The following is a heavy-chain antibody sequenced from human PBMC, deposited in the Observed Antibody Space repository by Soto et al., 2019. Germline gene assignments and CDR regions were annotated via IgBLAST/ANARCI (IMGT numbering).Heavy chain of an antibody. CDR3: AREFRSCFDY. Sequence: PGGSLRLSCAASGFTFSNYWMSWVRQAPGKGLEWVANINQDGSEIYYVDSLKGRFTISRDNAKNSLYLQMNSLRAEDTAVYYCAREFRSCFDYWGQGALVTVSS. V-gene: IGHV3-7*01. CDR1: GFTFSNYW. J-gene: IGHJ4*02. CDR2: INQDGSEI. D-gene: IGHD6-19*01.